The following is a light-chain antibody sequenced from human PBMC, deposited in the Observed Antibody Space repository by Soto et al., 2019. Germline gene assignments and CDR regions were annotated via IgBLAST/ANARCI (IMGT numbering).Light chain of an antibody. CDR1: QTISNF. J-gene: IGKJ5*01. V-gene: IGKV1-39*01. CDR3: QQGYSSLT. CDR2: ATS. Sequence: DIQITQSPSSLSASVGDRVTITCRASQTISNFLNWYQQKPGTAPKLLIYATSGLQSGVPSRFSGSGSGTDFTLTISSLQPEDFATYYCQQGYSSLTFGQGTRLEIK.